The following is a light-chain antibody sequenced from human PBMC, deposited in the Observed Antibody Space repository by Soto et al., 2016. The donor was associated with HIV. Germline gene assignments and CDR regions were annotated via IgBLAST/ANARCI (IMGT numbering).Light chain of an antibody. CDR3: HAWDSSTLMV. V-gene: IGLV3-1*01. CDR1: KLGDKF. J-gene: IGLJ3*02. CDR2: QDS. Sequence: SFDLTQPPSVSVSPGQTASITCSGDKLGDKFVCWYQQKPGQSPVLVIYQDSKRPSGIPERFSGSNSGNTATLTISGTQAVDEAYCYCHAWDSSTLMVFGGGTKLTVL.